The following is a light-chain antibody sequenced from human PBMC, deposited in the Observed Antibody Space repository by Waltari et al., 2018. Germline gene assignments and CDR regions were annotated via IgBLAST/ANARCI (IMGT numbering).Light chain of an antibody. V-gene: IGLV2-23*02. CDR3: CSYAGSSTNVV. J-gene: IGLJ2*01. Sequence: QSALTQPASVSGSPGQSITISCTGTSSDVGGYNYVSWYQQHPGKAPKLMIYAVSKRPSGVSNRFSGSKSGNTASLTISGLQAEDEADYYCCSYAGSSTNVVFGGGTKLTVL. CDR2: AVS. CDR1: SSDVGGYNY.